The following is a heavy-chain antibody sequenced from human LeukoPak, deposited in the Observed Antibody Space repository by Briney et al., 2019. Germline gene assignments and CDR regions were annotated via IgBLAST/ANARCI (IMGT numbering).Heavy chain of an antibody. CDR3: ARHGGHGSGSYYAYYYYGMDV. D-gene: IGHD3-10*01. CDR1: GYSFTSYW. J-gene: IGHJ6*02. V-gene: IGHV5-51*01. Sequence: GESLQISCKGSGYSFTSYWIGWVRQMPGKGLEWMGIIYPGDSDTRYSPSFQGQVTISADKSISTAYLQWSSLKASDTAMYYCARHGGHGSGSYYAYYYYGMDVWGQGTTVTVSS. CDR2: IYPGDSDT.